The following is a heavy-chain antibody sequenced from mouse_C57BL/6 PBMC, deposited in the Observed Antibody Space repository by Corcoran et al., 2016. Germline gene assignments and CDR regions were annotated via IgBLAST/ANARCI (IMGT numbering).Heavy chain of an antibody. Sequence: LVQPGDSVTISCKASGYTFTEYYMNWVQQRHGKSLAWIGDITPNNGGTSYNQKFKGKATLTVDKSSSTAYMELRSLTTEDSAVYYCARQEPSYYAMDYWGQGTSVTVSS. CDR3: ARQEPSYYAMDY. J-gene: IGHJ4*01. CDR2: ITPNNGGT. V-gene: IGHV1-26*01. CDR1: GYTFTEYY.